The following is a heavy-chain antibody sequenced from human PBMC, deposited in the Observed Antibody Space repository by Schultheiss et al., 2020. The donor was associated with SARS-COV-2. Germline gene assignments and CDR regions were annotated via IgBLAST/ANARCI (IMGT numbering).Heavy chain of an antibody. Sequence: SETLSLTCTVSGGSISSYYWSWIRQPPGKGLEWIGYIYYSGSTNYNPSLKSRVTISVDTSKNQFSLKLSSVTAADTAVYYCARYSSSFPGHNWFDPWGQGTLVTVSS. CDR1: GGSISSYY. V-gene: IGHV4-59*12. CDR3: ARYSSSFPGHNWFDP. J-gene: IGHJ5*02. D-gene: IGHD6-6*01. CDR2: IYYSGST.